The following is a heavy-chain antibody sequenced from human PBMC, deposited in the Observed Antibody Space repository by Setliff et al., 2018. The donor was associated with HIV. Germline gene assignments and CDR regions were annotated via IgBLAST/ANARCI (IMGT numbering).Heavy chain of an antibody. V-gene: IGHV4-59*11. Sequence: PSETLSLTCTVSGDSITGRWLRWIRQPPGKGLEWTGNIYHNGFANYNPSLKSRLTISVDTSKNQVPLTLRSVTPADTAVYYCARHICGTTACYAVDVWGPGTMVTVSS. J-gene: IGHJ3*01. CDR3: ARHICGTTACYAVDV. D-gene: IGHD2-2*01. CDR1: GDSITGRW. CDR2: IYHNGFA.